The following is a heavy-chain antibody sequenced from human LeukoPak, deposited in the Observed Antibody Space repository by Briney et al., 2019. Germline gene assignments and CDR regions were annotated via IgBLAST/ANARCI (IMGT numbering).Heavy chain of an antibody. CDR1: SFTFASYA. D-gene: IGHD2-15*01. V-gene: IGHV3-23*01. CDR3: AKARGFCSGGSCYNPFDP. J-gene: IGHJ5*02. CDR2: NSGSDGST. Sequence: GRSLRLSSAASSFTFASYAMSWVRQAPGKGLEWVSANSGSDGSTYYADSVKGRFTISRDYSKNTLYVQMNSLRAEDTAVYYCAKARGFCSGGSCYNPFDPWGQGTLVTVSS.